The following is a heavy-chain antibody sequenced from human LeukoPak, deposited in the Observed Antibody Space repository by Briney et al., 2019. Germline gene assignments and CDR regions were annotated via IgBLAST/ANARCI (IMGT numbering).Heavy chain of an antibody. CDR1: GFTFGGYP. J-gene: IGHJ4*02. D-gene: IGHD3-3*01. CDR3: AKVNYDFWSGYLSH. CDR2: ISGSGGST. V-gene: IGHV3-23*01. Sequence: GGSLRLSCPASGFTFGGYPMSWAGGAPGKGRGGVSLISGSGGSTYYADSVKGRFTISRDNSKNTLYLQMNSLRAEDTAVYYCAKVNYDFWSGYLSHWGQGTLVTVSS.